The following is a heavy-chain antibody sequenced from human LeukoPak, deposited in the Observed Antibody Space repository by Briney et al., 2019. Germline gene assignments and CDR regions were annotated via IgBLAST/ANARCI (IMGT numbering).Heavy chain of an antibody. J-gene: IGHJ6*03. CDR1: CYTLSSYG. V-gene: IGHV1-18*01. D-gene: IGHD3-10*01. Sequence: GGSVKVSCKASCYTLSSYGISWGRQAPGQRGEWVGWISAYNGNTNYAQKLQGRVTMTTDTSTSTAYMELRSLRSDDTAVYYCARVGELLWFGELHYMDVWGKGTTVTISS. CDR3: ARVGELLWFGELHYMDV. CDR2: ISAYNGNT.